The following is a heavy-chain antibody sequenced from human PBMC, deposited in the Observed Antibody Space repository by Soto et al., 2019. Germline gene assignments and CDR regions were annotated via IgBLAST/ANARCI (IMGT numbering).Heavy chain of an antibody. CDR2: IWYDGSNK. V-gene: IGHV3-33*01. J-gene: IGHJ3*02. CDR1: GFTFSSYG. D-gene: IGHD6-6*01. Sequence: GESLKISCAASGFTFSSYGMHWVRQAPGKGLEWVAVIWYDGSNKYYADSVKGRFTISRDNSKNTLYLQMNSLRAEDTAVYYCARERIAARRDAFDIWGQGTMVTVSS. CDR3: ARERIAARRDAFDI.